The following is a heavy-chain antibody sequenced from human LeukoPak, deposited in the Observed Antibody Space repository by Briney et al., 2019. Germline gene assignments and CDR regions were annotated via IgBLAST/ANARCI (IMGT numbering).Heavy chain of an antibody. CDR1: GGSITSYF. Sequence: SETLSLTCTVSGGSITSYFWSWIRQPPGKGLEWIGYIYYSGSTNYNPSLKSRVTISVDTSKNQFSLKLSSVTAADTAVYYCARGGGIAAAGSVKYLQHWGQGTLVTVSS. J-gene: IGHJ1*01. V-gene: IGHV4-59*01. CDR3: ARGGGIAAAGSVKYLQH. CDR2: IYYSGST. D-gene: IGHD6-13*01.